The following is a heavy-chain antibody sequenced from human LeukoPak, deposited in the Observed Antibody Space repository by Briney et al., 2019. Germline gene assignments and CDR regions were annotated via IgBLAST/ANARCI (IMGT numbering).Heavy chain of an antibody. Sequence: GASVKVSCKVSGHTLTELSMHWVRQAPGKGLEWMGGFDPEDGETIYAQKFQGRVTMTEDTSTDTAYMELSSLRSEDTAVYYCATARSFWSGYYGYNWFDPWGQGTLVTVSS. J-gene: IGHJ5*02. CDR1: GHTLTELS. CDR3: ATARSFWSGYYGYNWFDP. V-gene: IGHV1-24*01. CDR2: FDPEDGET. D-gene: IGHD3-3*01.